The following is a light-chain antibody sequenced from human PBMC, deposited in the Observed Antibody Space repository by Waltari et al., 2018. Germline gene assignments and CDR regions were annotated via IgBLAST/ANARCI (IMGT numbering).Light chain of an antibody. CDR2: EAS. CDR1: QGITND. J-gene: IGKJ3*01. V-gene: IGKV1-NL1*01. Sequence: DIQMTQSPSSLSVSIGDRVTITCRASQGITNDLAWYQQKPGETPRLLIYEASSLQSGIPSRFSGSGSGTDFTLTISSLQSEDFATYYCQHYYNTPFTFGPGTKLDIK. CDR3: QHYYNTPFT.